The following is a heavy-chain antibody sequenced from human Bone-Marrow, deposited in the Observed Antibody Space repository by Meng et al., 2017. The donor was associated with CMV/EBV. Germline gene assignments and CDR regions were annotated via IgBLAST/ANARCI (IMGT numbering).Heavy chain of an antibody. D-gene: IGHD2-2*02. CDR2: ISSSGSTI. CDR1: GFTFSDYY. J-gene: IGHJ6*02. V-gene: IGHV3-11*01. Sequence: GESLKISCAASGFTFSDYYMSWIRQAPGKGLEWVSYISSSGSTIYYADSVKGRFTISRDNAKNSLYLQMNSLRAEDTAVYYCTSHIYCSSTSCYSYNTLSNYYYGMDVWGQGTTVTVSS. CDR3: TSHIYCSSTSCYSYNTLSNYYYGMDV.